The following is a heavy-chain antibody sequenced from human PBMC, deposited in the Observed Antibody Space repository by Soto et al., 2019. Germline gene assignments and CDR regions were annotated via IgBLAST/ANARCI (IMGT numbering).Heavy chain of an antibody. J-gene: IGHJ3*02. Sequence: ASVKVSCKASGYTFTGYYKHWVRQAPGQGLEWMGWINPNSGGTNYAQKFQGRVTMTRDTSLSTAYMELSRLRSDDTAVYYCARGPGWSGDAFDIWGQGTMVTVSS. V-gene: IGHV1-2*02. D-gene: IGHD1-1*01. CDR2: INPNSGGT. CDR1: GYTFTGYY. CDR3: ARGPGWSGDAFDI.